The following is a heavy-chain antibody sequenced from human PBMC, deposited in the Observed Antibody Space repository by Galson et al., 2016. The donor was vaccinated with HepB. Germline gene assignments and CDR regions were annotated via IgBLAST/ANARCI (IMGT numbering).Heavy chain of an antibody. CDR3: ARMDPALISGFDY. CDR1: GGSISSGGYY. Sequence: SETLSLTCTVSGGSISSGGYYWSWVRQPPGKRLEWIGDIYYSGTTNYKPSLKSRVTISVDTSKNQFSLRLSSVTAADTAVYYCARMDPALISGFDYWGQGTLVTVSS. CDR2: IYYSGTT. J-gene: IGHJ4*02. V-gene: IGHV4-61*08. D-gene: IGHD2-15*01.